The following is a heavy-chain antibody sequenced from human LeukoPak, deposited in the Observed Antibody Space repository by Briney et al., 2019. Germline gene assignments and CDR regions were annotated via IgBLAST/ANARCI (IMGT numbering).Heavy chain of an antibody. V-gene: IGHV3-48*02. CDR2: ISSSGSTI. D-gene: IGHD3-3*01. CDR3: ARESPVLRFLEWSNFDY. J-gene: IGHJ4*02. CDR1: GFTFSNYN. Sequence: PGGSLRLSCAASGFTFSNYNMNWVRQAPGKGLEWVSYISSSGSTIYYADSAKGRFTISRDNAKNSLFLQMDSLRDEDTAVYYCARESPVLRFLEWSNFDYWGQGTLVTVSS.